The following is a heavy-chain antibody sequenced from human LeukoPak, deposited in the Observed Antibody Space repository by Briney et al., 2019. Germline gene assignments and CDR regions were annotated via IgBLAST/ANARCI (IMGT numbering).Heavy chain of an antibody. D-gene: IGHD4-17*01. CDR2: IKEDGSER. J-gene: IGHJ4*02. CDR3: AKMTTVTPVLLCYFDY. V-gene: IGHV3-7*03. CDR1: AFIFSGHW. Sequence: GGSLRLSCEGSAFIFSGHWMNWVRQTPGKGLEWVASIKEDGSERQYVDSVKGRFSTSRDNTKGSLFLQLNSLRAEDTAVYYCAKMTTVTPVLLCYFDYWGQGTLVTVSS.